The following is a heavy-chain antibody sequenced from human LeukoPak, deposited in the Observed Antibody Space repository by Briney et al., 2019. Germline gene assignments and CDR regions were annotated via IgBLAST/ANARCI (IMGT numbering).Heavy chain of an antibody. CDR1: GGSISSSSYY. CDR3: ARPHSSGWYTTSDY. CDR2: IYYSGST. V-gene: IGHV4-39*01. D-gene: IGHD6-19*01. Sequence: SETLSLTCTVSGGSISSSSYYWGWIRQPPGKGLEWYGSIYYSGSTYYNPSLKSRVTISVDTSKNQFSLKLSSVTAADTAVYYCARPHSSGWYTTSDYWGQGTLVTVSS. J-gene: IGHJ4*02.